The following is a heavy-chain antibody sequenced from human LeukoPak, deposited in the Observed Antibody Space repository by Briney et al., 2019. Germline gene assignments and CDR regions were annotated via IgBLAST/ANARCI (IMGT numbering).Heavy chain of an antibody. CDR2: IIPIFGTA. CDR1: GGTFSSYA. D-gene: IGHD5-24*01. CDR3: ARAYQDGYNHFDY. J-gene: IGHJ4*02. Sequence: TVKVSCKASGGTFSSYAISWVRQAPGQGLEWMGRIIPIFGTANYAQKFQGRVTITTDESTSTAYMELSSLRSEDTAVYYCARAYQDGYNHFDYWGQGTLVTVSS. V-gene: IGHV1-69*05.